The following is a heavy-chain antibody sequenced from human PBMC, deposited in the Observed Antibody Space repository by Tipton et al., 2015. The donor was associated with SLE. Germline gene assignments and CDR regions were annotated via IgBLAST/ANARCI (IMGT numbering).Heavy chain of an antibody. CDR2: IQEDGSEK. D-gene: IGHD3-10*01. V-gene: IGHV3-7*01. Sequence: TLSLTCAASGFTFSTYWMSWVRQAPGKGLEWVANIQEDGSEKHYVDSVKGRFTISRDNAENSLYLQMNSLRGEDTAVYRCAREVPGGANYFDYWGQGALVTVSS. J-gene: IGHJ4*02. CDR1: GFTFSTYW. CDR3: AREVPGGANYFDY.